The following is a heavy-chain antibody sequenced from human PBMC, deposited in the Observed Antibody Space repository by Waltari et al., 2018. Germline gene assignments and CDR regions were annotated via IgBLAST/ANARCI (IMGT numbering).Heavy chain of an antibody. CDR2: ISGNNGHT. V-gene: IGHV1-18*01. D-gene: IGHD3-3*01. CDR3: ARERHRLMEEGYLMALDP. J-gene: IGHJ5*02. Sequence: QVQLVQSGAEVKKPGASGKVSCKASGYTFSDHGSRWVRQAPGQGLEWMGWISGNNGHTNHAQKFQGRLIMTEDTSATTVYMELTYLTSDDTAVYYCARERHRLMEEGYLMALDPWGQGTLVTVSS. CDR1: GYTFSDHG.